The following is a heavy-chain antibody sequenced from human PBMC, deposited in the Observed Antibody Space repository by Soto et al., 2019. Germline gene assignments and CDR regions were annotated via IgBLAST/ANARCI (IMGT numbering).Heavy chain of an antibody. CDR3: VRWGGYTVYEADLDY. Sequence: QVQLVESGGGVVQPGRSLRLSGAASGFTFNRYGIHWVRQAPGKGLEWVTVIWSEGGKKYYADSVEGRFTVSRDNSKNTLYLQMDSLRAEDTAVYYCVRWGGYTVYEADLDYWGQGTQVTVSS. V-gene: IGHV3-33*01. CDR2: IWSEGGKK. D-gene: IGHD5-12*01. CDR1: GFTFNRYG. J-gene: IGHJ4*02.